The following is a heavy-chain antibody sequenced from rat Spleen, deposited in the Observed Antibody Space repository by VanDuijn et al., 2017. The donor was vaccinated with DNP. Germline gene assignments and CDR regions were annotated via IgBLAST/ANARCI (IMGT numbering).Heavy chain of an antibody. V-gene: IGHV5-25*01. D-gene: IGHD5-1*01. J-gene: IGHJ2*01. CDR3: PRLGERLFDY. CDR1: GFTFSNYD. CDR2: ISSDGSNT. Sequence: EVQLVESGGGLVQPGRSMKLSCATSGFTFSNYDMAWVRQAPKKGLEWIAFISSDGSNTYYRDSVRGRLTISRDNTENTLYLQMDSLRSDDTATYYCPRLGERLFDYWGQGVMVTVSS.